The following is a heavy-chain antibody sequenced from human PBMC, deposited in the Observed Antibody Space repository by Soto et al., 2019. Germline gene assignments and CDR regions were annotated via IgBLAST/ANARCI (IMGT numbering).Heavy chain of an antibody. CDR1: GFTFSSYE. Sequence: GGSLRLSCAASGFTFSSYEMDWVRQAPGKGLEWVSYISSTGTTIYYTDSVKGRFTISRDNAKNSLYLQMNSLRAEDTAVYYCARATTGDGAFDIWGQGXMVTV. D-gene: IGHD2-21*01. CDR3: ARATTGDGAFDI. V-gene: IGHV3-48*03. J-gene: IGHJ3*02. CDR2: ISSTGTTI.